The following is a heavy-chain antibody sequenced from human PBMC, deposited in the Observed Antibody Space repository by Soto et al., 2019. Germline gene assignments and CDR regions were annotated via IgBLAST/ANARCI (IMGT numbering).Heavy chain of an antibody. J-gene: IGHJ4*02. D-gene: IGHD1-26*01. V-gene: IGHV3-23*01. CDR2: ISDDSSRT. CDR3: AKDKGYTGTYQGFDY. Sequence: PGGSLRHSCAASGCPFSSFEMSWVRQAPGRGLEWVSFISDDSSRTYYADAVKGRFTISRDNSRNTLYLQINSLRAEDTAIYYCAKDKGYTGTYQGFDYWGQGTLVTVSS. CDR1: GCPFSSFE.